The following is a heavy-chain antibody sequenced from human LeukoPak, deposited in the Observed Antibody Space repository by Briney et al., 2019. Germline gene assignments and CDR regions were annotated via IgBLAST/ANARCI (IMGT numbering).Heavy chain of an antibody. CDR2: IRYDGSNK. Sequence: GGSLGLSCAASGFTLSSYDMHWVRQAPGKGLEWVAFIRYDGSNKYYGDSVKGRFTISRDNAKNSLYLQMNGLRAEDMALYYCAKDSERDTTVVTDYWGQGTLVTVSS. V-gene: IGHV3-30*02. CDR1: GFTLSSYD. J-gene: IGHJ4*02. CDR3: AKDSERDTTVVTDY. D-gene: IGHD5-18*01.